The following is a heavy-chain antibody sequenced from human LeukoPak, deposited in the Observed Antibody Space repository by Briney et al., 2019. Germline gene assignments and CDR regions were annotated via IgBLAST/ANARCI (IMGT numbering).Heavy chain of an antibody. V-gene: IGHV3-48*03. CDR2: ISSSGSTI. J-gene: IGHJ6*03. CDR1: VLILSSYE. Sequence: GGSLRLSCAASVLILSSYEMNWVRQAPGKGLEWLSYISSSGSTIYYADSVKGRFTISRDNAKNSLYLQMNSLRAEDTAVYYCAREATYYYYYYYMDVWGKGTTVTASS. CDR3: AREATYYYYYYYMDV.